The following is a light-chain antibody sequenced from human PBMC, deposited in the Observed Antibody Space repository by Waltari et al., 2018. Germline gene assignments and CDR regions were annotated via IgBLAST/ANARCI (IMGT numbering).Light chain of an antibody. CDR1: SSDVGNYNY. J-gene: IGLJ3*02. CDR3: CSYGGGNSLV. Sequence: QSALTQPPSVSGSPGQSVTISCTGTSSDVGNYNYVSWYQKHPGKAPKLMIYAVSERPSGVPVLFSCSKSGNTASRTISVLQAEDESDYYCCSYGGGNSLVFGGGTKLTVL. CDR2: AVS. V-gene: IGLV2-11*01.